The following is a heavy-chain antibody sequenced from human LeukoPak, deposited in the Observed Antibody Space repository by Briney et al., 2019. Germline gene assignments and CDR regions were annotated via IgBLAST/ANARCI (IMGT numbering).Heavy chain of an antibody. CDR2: IRDDGSNK. J-gene: IGHJ4*02. V-gene: IGHV3-30*02. Sequence: PGGSLRLSCAASGFTFSSYGMHWVRQAPGKGLEWVAFIRDDGSNKYYADSVKGRFTISRDNSKNTLYLQMNSLRAEDTAVYYCAKSEYCTNGVCSYFDYWGQGTLVTVSS. CDR3: AKSEYCTNGVCSYFDY. D-gene: IGHD2-8*01. CDR1: GFTFSSYG.